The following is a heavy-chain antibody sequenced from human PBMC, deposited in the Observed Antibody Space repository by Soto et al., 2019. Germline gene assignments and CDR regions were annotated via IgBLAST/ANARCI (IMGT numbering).Heavy chain of an antibody. CDR2: INTGNGNT. D-gene: IGHD6-19*01. CDR3: ARDLSSHSSGWYYFDN. V-gene: IGHV1-3*04. Sequence: GASVKVSCKASGYTFISYAIHWVRQAPGQNLEWMGWINTGNGNTKYSQKFQGRVTISRDTSASTAYMELSRLRSEDTAVYYCARDLSSHSSGWYYFDNWGQGTLVTVSS. CDR1: GYTFISYA. J-gene: IGHJ4*02.